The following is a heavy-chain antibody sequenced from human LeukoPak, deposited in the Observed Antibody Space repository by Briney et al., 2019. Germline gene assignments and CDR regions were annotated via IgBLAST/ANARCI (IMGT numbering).Heavy chain of an antibody. CDR3: AGEEGDFYDSSGYYSSPPFNSY. CDR2: IYTSGST. Sequence: PSQTLSLTCTVSGGSISSGSYYWSWIRQPAGKGLEWIGRIYTSGSTNYNPSLKSRVTISVDTSKNQFSLKLSSVTAADTAVYYCAGEEGDFYDSSGYYSSPPFNSYWGQGTLVTVSS. D-gene: IGHD3-22*01. J-gene: IGHJ4*02. CDR1: GGSISSGSYY. V-gene: IGHV4-61*02.